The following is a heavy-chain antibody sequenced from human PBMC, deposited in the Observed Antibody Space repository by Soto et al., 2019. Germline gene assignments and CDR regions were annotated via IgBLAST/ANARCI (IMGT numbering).Heavy chain of an antibody. Sequence: QVQLQQSGPGLVKPSETLSLTCTVSSGPSSSHNWGWIRQSPGRGLEWIGYVYNTGGTSYNPSLKGRVTISADTCANLISLTLSSVTAADTAIYYCVRQGIGNLHGLVDVWGQGTKVSVSS. J-gene: IGHJ6*02. V-gene: IGHV4-59*08. CDR3: VRQGIGNLHGLVDV. CDR1: SGPSSSHN. CDR2: VYNTGGT. D-gene: IGHD1-1*01.